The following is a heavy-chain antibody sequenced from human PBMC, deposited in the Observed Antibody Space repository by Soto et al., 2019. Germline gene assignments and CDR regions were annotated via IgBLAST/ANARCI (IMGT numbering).Heavy chain of an antibody. CDR2: ISAYNGDT. J-gene: IGHJ4*02. CDR1: GYSFIGYG. Sequence: QVQLVQSGAEVKKPGASVKVSCKASGYSFIGYGFSWVRQAPGQGLEYMGWISAYNGDTHYAQSLQGRVTMTTETSTSTAYMELRSLSPDDTAVYYCARDGALYGDYGGYWGQGTLVTVSS. D-gene: IGHD4-17*01. V-gene: IGHV1-18*01. CDR3: ARDGALYGDYGGY.